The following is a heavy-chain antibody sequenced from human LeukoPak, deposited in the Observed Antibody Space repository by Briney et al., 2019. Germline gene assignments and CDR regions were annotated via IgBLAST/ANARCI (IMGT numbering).Heavy chain of an antibody. CDR2: IIPIFGTA. V-gene: IGHV1-69*13. Sequence: SVKVSCKASGGTFSSYAISWVRQAPGQGLEWMGGIIPIFGTANYAQKFQGRVTITADESTSTAYMELSSLRSEDTAVYYCARLGPITMVRGVINYYYGMDAWGQGTTVTVSS. J-gene: IGHJ6*02. D-gene: IGHD3-10*01. CDR3: ARLGPITMVRGVINYYYGMDA. CDR1: GGTFSSYA.